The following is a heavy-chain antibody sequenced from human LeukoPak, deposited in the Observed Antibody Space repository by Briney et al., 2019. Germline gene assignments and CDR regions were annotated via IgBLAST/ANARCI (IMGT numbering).Heavy chain of an antibody. CDR3: AKDRAAVAVDGYAFDI. D-gene: IGHD6-19*01. CDR1: GFTFSRYA. J-gene: IGHJ3*02. Sequence: PGGSLRLSCAASGFTFSRYAMTWVRQAPGKGLEWVSAISGSGGSTYNADSVKGRFTISRDNSKNTLYLQMNSLRAEDTAVYYCAKDRAAVAVDGYAFDIWGQGTMVTVSS. V-gene: IGHV3-23*01. CDR2: ISGSGGST.